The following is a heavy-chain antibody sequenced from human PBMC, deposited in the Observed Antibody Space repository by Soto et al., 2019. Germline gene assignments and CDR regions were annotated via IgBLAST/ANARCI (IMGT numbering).Heavy chain of an antibody. CDR2: IYTSGST. CDR1: GGSISSYY. Sequence: QVQLQESGPGLVKPSETLSLTCTVSGGSISSYYWSWIRQPAGKGLEWIGRIYTSGSTNYNPSLKSRVTMSVDTSKNQFSLKLSSVTAADTAVYYCAREPGLVPAAHDAFDIWGQGTMVTVSS. CDR3: AREPGLVPAAHDAFDI. V-gene: IGHV4-4*07. D-gene: IGHD2-2*01. J-gene: IGHJ3*02.